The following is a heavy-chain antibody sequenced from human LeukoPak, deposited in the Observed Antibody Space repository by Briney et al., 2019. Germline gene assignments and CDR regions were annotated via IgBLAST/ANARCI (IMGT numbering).Heavy chain of an antibody. CDR1: GGSFSGYY. V-gene: IGHV4-34*01. J-gene: IGHJ3*02. Sequence: PSETLSLTCAVYGGSFSGYYWSWIRQPPGKGLEWIGEINHSGSTNYNPSPKSRVTISVDTPKNQFSLKLSSVTAADTAVYYCARVGCSSTSCYSGAFDIWGQGTMVTVSS. CDR2: INHSGST. CDR3: ARVGCSSTSCYSGAFDI. D-gene: IGHD2-2*02.